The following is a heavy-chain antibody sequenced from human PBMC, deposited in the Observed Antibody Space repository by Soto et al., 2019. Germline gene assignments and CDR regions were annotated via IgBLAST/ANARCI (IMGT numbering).Heavy chain of an antibody. D-gene: IGHD1-1*01. CDR1: GGSVSSGSFY. J-gene: IGHJ6*02. CDR3: ARDPYNWNAYYYYGMDV. Sequence: SETLSLTCTVSGGSVSSGSFYLNWIRQAPGKGLEWIGNISYSGRTNYNPSLKSRVIMSLSTSKNHFSLKLTSVTAADTAVYYCARDPYNWNAYYYYGMDVWGQGTTVTVSS. V-gene: IGHV4-61*03. CDR2: ISYSGRT.